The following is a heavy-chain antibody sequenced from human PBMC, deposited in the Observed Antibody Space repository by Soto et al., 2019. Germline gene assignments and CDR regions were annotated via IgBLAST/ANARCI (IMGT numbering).Heavy chain of an antibody. CDR1: GYTLTELS. D-gene: IGHD1-26*01. J-gene: IGHJ5*02. Sequence: ASVKGSCKVSGYTLTELSMHWVRQSPGKGLEWMGGFDPEDGETIYAQKFQGRVTMTEDTSTDTAYMELSSLRSEDTAVYYCATHKWELLRTNWFDPWGQGTLVTVSS. CDR2: FDPEDGET. CDR3: ATHKWELLRTNWFDP. V-gene: IGHV1-24*01.